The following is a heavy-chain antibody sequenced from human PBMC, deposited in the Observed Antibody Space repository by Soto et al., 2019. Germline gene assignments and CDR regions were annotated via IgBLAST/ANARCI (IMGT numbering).Heavy chain of an antibody. CDR3: ARALPDTAMVYYYYYGMDV. J-gene: IGHJ6*02. D-gene: IGHD5-18*01. V-gene: IGHV1-2*04. CDR2: INPNSGGT. Sequence: ASVKVSCKASGNTFTGYYMHWVRQAPGQGLEWMGWINPNSGGTNYAQKFQGWVTMTRDTSISTAYMELSRLRSDDTAVYYCARALPDTAMVYYYYYGMDVWGQGTTVTVSS. CDR1: GNTFTGYY.